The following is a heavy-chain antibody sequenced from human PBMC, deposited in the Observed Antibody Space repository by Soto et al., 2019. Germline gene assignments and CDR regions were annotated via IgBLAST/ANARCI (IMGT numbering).Heavy chain of an antibody. Sequence: ASVKVSCKASGYTFSSYGIHWVRQAPGQRLEWMGWINAANGDTKYSPKFQGRVTITRDTSASTAYMELGSLRSEDTAVYYCVRRHVSATGIDWFDPWGQGTLVTVSS. CDR1: GYTFSSYG. J-gene: IGHJ5*02. D-gene: IGHD6-13*01. CDR3: VRRHVSATGIDWFDP. V-gene: IGHV1-3*01. CDR2: INAANGDT.